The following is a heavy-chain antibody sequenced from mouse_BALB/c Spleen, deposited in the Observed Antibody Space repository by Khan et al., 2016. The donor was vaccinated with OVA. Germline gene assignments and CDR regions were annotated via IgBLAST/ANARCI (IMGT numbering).Heavy chain of an antibody. CDR2: ISYSGNS. D-gene: IGHD1-1*01. CDR1: GDSITSGY. Sequence: EVQLQESGPSLVKPSQTLSLTCSVTGDSITSGYWNWIRKFPGNKLEYMGYISYSGNSYYNPSLNSRISVTRDTSKTQYYLQLNSVTTEDTAAYYCACELRGFAYWGQGTLVTVSA. CDR3: ACELRGFAY. V-gene: IGHV3-8*02. J-gene: IGHJ3*01.